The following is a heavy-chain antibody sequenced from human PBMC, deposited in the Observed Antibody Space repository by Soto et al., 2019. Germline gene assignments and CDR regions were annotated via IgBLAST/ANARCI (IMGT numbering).Heavy chain of an antibody. D-gene: IGHD5-18*01. V-gene: IGHV4-59*01. CDR3: ARFPRGYSYGHFDY. J-gene: IGHJ4*02. CDR2: IFYSGST. CDR1: GGSISSYY. Sequence: SETLSLTCTVSGGSISSYYWSWIRQPPGKGLEWIGYIFYSGSTNYNPSLKSRVTISVDTSKNQFSLKLSSVTAADTAVYYCARFPRGYSYGHFDYWGQGTLVTVS.